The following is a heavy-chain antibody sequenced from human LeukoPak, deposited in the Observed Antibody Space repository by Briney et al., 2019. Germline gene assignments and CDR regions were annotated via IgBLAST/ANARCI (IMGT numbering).Heavy chain of an antibody. J-gene: IGHJ6*03. V-gene: IGHV1-46*03. CDR2: INPSGGST. CDR3: ASQERGAGSYGRRGYYYYMDV. D-gene: IGHD3-10*01. CDR1: GYTFTSYY. Sequence: GASVKVSCKASGYTFTSYYMHWVRQAPGQGLEWMGIINPSGGSTSYAQKFQGRVTMTRDTSTSTVYMELSSLRSEDTAVYYCASQERGAGSYGRRGYYYYMDVWGKGSTVTVSS.